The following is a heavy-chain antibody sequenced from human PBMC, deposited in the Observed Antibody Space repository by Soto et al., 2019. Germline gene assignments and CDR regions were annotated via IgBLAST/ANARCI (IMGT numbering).Heavy chain of an antibody. CDR2: ISGSGGGT. CDR1: GFTFSSYA. J-gene: IGHJ6*03. CDR3: AKEGTWNGRRYMDV. Sequence: QLLESGGGLVQPGGSLRLSCAASGFTFSSYAMTWVRQAPEKGLDWVSTISGSGGGTYYADSVKGLFTNSRDNSKNTLFLQMHTLRAEDTAVYYCAKEGTWNGRRYMDVWGKGTTVIVSS. D-gene: IGHD1-1*01. V-gene: IGHV3-23*01.